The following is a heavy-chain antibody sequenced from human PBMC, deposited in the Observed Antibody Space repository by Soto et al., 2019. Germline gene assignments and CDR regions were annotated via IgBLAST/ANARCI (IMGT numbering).Heavy chain of an antibody. J-gene: IGHJ6*02. CDR2: IIPIFGTA. D-gene: IGHD7-27*01. CDR1: GGTFSSYA. Sequence: ASVKVSCKASGGTFSSYAISWVRQAPGQGLEWMGGIIPIFGTANYAQKFQGRVTITADESTSTAYMELSSLRSEDAAVYYCARPGREAWGNYYYYGMDVWGQGTTVTVSS. V-gene: IGHV1-69*13. CDR3: ARPGREAWGNYYYYGMDV.